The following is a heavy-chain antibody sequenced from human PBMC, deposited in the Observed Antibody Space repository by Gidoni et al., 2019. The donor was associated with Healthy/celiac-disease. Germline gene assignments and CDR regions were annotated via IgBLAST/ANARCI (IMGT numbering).Heavy chain of an antibody. J-gene: IGHJ6*02. V-gene: IGHV3-15*01. CDR2: IKSKTDGGTT. D-gene: IGHD4-17*01. CDR1: GFTLSTPW. Sequence: EVQLVESGGGLVKPVGSLGLSCAAPGFTLSTPWRSWVRQAPGKGLEWVGRIKSKTDGGTTDYAAPVKGRFTISRDDSKNTLYLQMNSLKTEDTAVYYCTTDYGDYDYYYYGMDVWGQGTTVTVSS. CDR3: TTDYGDYDYYYYGMDV.